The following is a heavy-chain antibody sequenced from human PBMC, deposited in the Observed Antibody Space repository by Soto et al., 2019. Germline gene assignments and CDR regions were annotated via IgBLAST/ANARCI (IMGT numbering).Heavy chain of an antibody. CDR2: MNPKSGNT. CDR3: VRVYGEIDY. J-gene: IGHJ4*02. D-gene: IGHD4-17*01. Sequence: QVQLVQSGAEVKKPGASVKVSCKASGYTFTNYDINWVRQATGQGLEWMGWMNPKSGNTGYAQQFQGRVTMTRSTPISTAYIELSSLRSEDTAIYYCVRVYGEIDYWGKGTLVTVSS. CDR1: GYTFTNYD. V-gene: IGHV1-8*01.